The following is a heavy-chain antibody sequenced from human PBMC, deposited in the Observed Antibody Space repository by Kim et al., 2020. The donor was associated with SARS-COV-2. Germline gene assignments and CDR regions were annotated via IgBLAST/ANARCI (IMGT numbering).Heavy chain of an antibody. CDR3: ARARKYQLLARRPGGFDY. D-gene: IGHD2-2*01. Sequence: QGRVTITADESTSTAYMELSSLRSEDTAVYYCARARKYQLLARRPGGFDYWGQGTLVTVSS. J-gene: IGHJ4*02. V-gene: IGHV1-69*01.